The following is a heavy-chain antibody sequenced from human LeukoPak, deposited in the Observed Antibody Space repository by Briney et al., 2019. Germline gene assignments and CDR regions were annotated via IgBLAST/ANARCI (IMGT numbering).Heavy chain of an antibody. V-gene: IGHV5-51*01. Sequence: GESLQISCKGSGSSFTSYWIGWVRQLPGKGVEGMGIIYPGDSDTRYSPSFQAHVTISPAKSISTAYLQWSSLKALDTAMYYCARQRYYDSSGQFDPWGQGTLVTVSS. CDR1: GSSFTSYW. CDR2: IYPGDSDT. CDR3: ARQRYYDSSGQFDP. J-gene: IGHJ5*02. D-gene: IGHD3-22*01.